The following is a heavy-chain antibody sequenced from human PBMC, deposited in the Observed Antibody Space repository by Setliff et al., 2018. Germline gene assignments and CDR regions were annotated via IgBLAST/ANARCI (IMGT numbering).Heavy chain of an antibody. CDR1: GYTFTGYF. CDR2: INPNSGGT. J-gene: IGHJ5*02. V-gene: IGHV1-2*02. CDR3: ARSRLYGGWFDP. D-gene: IGHD4-17*01. Sequence: ASVKVSCKASGYTFTGYFIHWVRQAPGQGLEWMGWINPNSGGTNYAQRFQGRVTMTRDTSISTAYMELSRLRSDDTAVYSCARSRLYGGWFDPWGQGTLVTVSS.